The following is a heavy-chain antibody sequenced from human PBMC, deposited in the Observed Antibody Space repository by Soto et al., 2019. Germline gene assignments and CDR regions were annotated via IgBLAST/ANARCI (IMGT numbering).Heavy chain of an antibody. D-gene: IGHD2-15*01. J-gene: IGHJ6*02. CDR2: IYWDDDE. CDR3: AHKGGRGAAMDV. CDR1: GFSLSTSAEG. Sequence: QITLKESGPTLVKPTQTLTLTCTFSGFSLSTSAEGVAWIRQPPGKALEGLALIYWDDDERYSSFLKSRLTIAKDTSKNQVVLTMTNMDPVHTATYCCAHKGGRGAAMDVWGQGTTVTVSS. V-gene: IGHV2-5*02.